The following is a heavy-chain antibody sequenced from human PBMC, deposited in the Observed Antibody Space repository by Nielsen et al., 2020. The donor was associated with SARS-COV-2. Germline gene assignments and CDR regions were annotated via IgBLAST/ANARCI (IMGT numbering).Heavy chain of an antibody. CDR1: GFSFSSYA. V-gene: IGHV3-23*01. D-gene: IGHD6-19*01. Sequence: GESLKISCAASGFSFSSYAITWVRQAPGKGLEWVSAITGSGGDTYYADSVKGRFTISRDNSKNTLYLQMNSLRAEDTAVYYCARDPAQWLASNDAFDIWGQGTMVTVSS. CDR3: ARDPAQWLASNDAFDI. J-gene: IGHJ3*02. CDR2: ITGSGGDT.